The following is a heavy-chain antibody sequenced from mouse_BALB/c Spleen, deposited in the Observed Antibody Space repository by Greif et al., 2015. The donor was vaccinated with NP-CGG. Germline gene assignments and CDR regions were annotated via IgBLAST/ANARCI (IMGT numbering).Heavy chain of an antibody. CDR1: GYTFTSYW. Sequence: QVQLQQSGAELVRPGASGKLSCKASGYTFTSYWINWVKQRPGQGLEWIGNIYPSDSYTNYNQKFKDKATLTVDKSSSTAYMQLSSPTSEDSAVYYCTRSEGNYYFDYWGQGTTLTVSS. CDR3: TRSEGNYYFDY. CDR2: IYPSDSYT. V-gene: IGHV1-69*02. D-gene: IGHD2-1*01. J-gene: IGHJ2*01.